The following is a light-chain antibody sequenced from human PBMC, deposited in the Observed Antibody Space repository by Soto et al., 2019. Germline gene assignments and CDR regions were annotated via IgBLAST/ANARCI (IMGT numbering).Light chain of an antibody. CDR2: AAS. Sequence: DVHITHSPSSLSSSVLYIVTITCRATQSISRSLNWYQQKPGKAPELMIYAASSLQSGVPSRFSGSGSGKDFTLTIRSLQPEDSETYYCTQSYSALVGFGQGTKLDIK. V-gene: IGKV1-39*01. CDR1: QSISRS. J-gene: IGKJ1*01. CDR3: TQSYSALVG.